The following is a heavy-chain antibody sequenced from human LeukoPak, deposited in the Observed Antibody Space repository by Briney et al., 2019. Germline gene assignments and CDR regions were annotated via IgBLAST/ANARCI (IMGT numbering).Heavy chain of an antibody. V-gene: IGHV4-59*01. J-gene: IGHJ6*02. CDR3: ARGVWPSAYYYYGMDV. D-gene: IGHD3-16*01. CDR2: IYHSGST. CDR1: GGSISSYY. Sequence: SETLSLTCTVSGGSISSYYWTWIRQPPVKGLEWIGYIYHSGSTNYDPSLKSRVTISVDTSKNQFSLKLGSVTAADTAVYYCARGVWPSAYYYYGMDVWGQGTTVTVSS.